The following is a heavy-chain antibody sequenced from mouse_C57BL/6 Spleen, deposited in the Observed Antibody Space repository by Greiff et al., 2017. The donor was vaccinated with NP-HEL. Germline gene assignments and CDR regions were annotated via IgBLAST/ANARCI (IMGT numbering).Heavy chain of an antibody. CDR1: GFTFSSYA. CDR3: ARAPLIYYGYDGYYFDY. V-gene: IGHV5-4*01. D-gene: IGHD2-2*01. J-gene: IGHJ2*01. Sequence: VQRVESGGGLVKPGGSLKLSCAASGFTFSSYAMSWVRQTPEKRLEWVATISDGGSYTYYPDNVKGRFTISRDNAKNNLYLQMSHLKSEDTAMYYCARAPLIYYGYDGYYFDYWGQGTTLTVSS. CDR2: ISDGGSYT.